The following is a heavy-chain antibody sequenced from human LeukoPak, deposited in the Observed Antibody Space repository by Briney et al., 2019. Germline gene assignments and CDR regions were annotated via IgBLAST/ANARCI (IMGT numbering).Heavy chain of an antibody. V-gene: IGHV3-23*01. CDR1: GFTFSTYG. D-gene: IGHD3-10*01. CDR2: MSDSGTNT. CDR3: AKGGAVSSKSITMVRGTRRYYYYMDV. J-gene: IGHJ6*03. Sequence: GGSLRLSCAASGFTFSTYGMTWVRQAPGKGLEWVSGMSDSGTNTYYADSVKGRFTISRDNSKNTLYLQMNRLRADDTAEYYGAKGGAVSSKSITMVRGTRRYYYYMDVWGKGTTVTISS.